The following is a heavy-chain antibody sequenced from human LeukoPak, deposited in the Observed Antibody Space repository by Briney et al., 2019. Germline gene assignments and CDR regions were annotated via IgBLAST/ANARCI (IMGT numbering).Heavy chain of an antibody. CDR1: GGTFSSYA. CDR2: IIPIFGTA. CDR3: ARGRDYYDSSGYYYRVEAFDI. V-gene: IGHV1-69*13. Sequence: AASVKVSCKASGGTFSSYAISWVRQAPGQGLEWMGGIIPIFGTANYAQKFQGRVTITADESTSTAYMELSSLRSEDTAVYYCARGRDYYDSSGYYYRVEAFDIWGQGTMVTVSS. J-gene: IGHJ3*02. D-gene: IGHD3-22*01.